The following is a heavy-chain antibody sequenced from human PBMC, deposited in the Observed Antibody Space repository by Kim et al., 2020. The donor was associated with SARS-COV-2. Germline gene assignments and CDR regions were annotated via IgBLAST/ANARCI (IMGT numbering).Heavy chain of an antibody. Sequence: SETLSLTCTVSGGSISSGDYYWSWIRQPPGKGLEWIGYIYYSGSTYYNPSLKSRVTISVDTSKNQFSLKLSSVTAADTAVYYCARGKGAFWSDYYLDYWGQGTLVTVSS. CDR3: ARGKGAFWSDYYLDY. J-gene: IGHJ4*02. V-gene: IGHV4-30-4*01. CDR1: GGSISSGDYY. CDR2: IYYSGST. D-gene: IGHD3-3*01.